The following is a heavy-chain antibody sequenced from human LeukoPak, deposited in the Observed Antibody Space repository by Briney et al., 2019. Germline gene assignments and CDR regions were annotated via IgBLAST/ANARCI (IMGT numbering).Heavy chain of an antibody. CDR2: IKQDGSEK. J-gene: IGHJ4*02. D-gene: IGHD3-22*01. CDR1: GFTFSSYW. Sequence: PGGSLRLSCAASGFTFSSYWMSWVRQVPGKGLEWVANIKQDGSEKYYVDSVKGRFTISRDDAKNSLYLQMNSLRAEDTAVYYCAREGAPGHYDSSGYYGYWGQGTLVTVSS. CDR3: AREGAPGHYDSSGYYGY. V-gene: IGHV3-7*01.